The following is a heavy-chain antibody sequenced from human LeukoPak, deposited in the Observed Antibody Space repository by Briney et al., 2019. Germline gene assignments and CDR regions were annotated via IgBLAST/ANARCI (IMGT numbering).Heavy chain of an antibody. D-gene: IGHD6-19*01. CDR3: AREGAVALKHFDL. CDR2: MRPTDAYT. J-gene: IGHJ4*02. CDR1: GFSLTSNY. Sequence: ASVKVSCTASGFSLTSNYVHWVRQAPGQGLEWMGYMRPTDAYTGYAPKFQGRVTVTRDTSTNTVYMELSSLRSDDTAVYYCAREGAVALKHFDLWGQGTLVTVSS. V-gene: IGHV1-46*01.